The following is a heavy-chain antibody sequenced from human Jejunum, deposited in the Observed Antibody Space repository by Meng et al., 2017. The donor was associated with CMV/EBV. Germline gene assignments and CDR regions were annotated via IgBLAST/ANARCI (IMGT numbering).Heavy chain of an antibody. CDR3: AKESQQLVLDY. V-gene: IGHV3-9*01. J-gene: IGHJ4*02. CDR1: GFTFSAPY. CDR2: ISWNSGSI. Sequence: AAAGFTFSAPYMAWVRQAPGKGLEWVSGISWNSGSIGYADSVKGRFTISRDNAKNSLYLQMNSLRAEDTALYYCAKESQQLVLDYWGQGTLVTVSS. D-gene: IGHD6-6*01.